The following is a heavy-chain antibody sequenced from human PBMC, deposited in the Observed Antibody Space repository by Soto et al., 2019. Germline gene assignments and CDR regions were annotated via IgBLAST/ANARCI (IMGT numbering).Heavy chain of an antibody. V-gene: IGHV4-31*03. CDR3: ARVGITIFGVVTHSYWYFDL. Sequence: SETLSLTCTVSGGSISSGGYYWSWLRQHPGKGLEWIGYIYYSGSTYYNPSLKSRVTISVDTSKNQFSLKLSSVTAADTAVYYCARVGITIFGVVTHSYWYFDLWGRGTLVTVSS. CDR2: IYYSGST. D-gene: IGHD3-3*01. CDR1: GGSISSGGYY. J-gene: IGHJ2*01.